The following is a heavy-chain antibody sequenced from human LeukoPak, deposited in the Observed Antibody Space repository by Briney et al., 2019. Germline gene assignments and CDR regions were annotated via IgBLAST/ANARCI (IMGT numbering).Heavy chain of an antibody. CDR1: GYTLTALS. CDR2: FDPEDGET. V-gene: IGHV1-24*01. Sequence: AFGKLSCKVSGYTLTALSMDFTRQAPGTSPEWMGGFDPEDGETIYAQKFQGRVTMTEDTSTDTAYMELSSLRSEDTAVYYCATAISYYDSSGLSGMDVWGQGTTVTVSS. CDR3: ATAISYYDSSGLSGMDV. D-gene: IGHD3-22*01. J-gene: IGHJ6*02.